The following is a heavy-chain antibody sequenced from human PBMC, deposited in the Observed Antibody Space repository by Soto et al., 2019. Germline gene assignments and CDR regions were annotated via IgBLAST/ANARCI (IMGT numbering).Heavy chain of an antibody. CDR1: GFTFSRYG. V-gene: IGHV3-30*03. Sequence: ESGGGVVQPGRSLRLSCAASGFTFSRYGMDWVRQAPGKGLEWVAVISYDGDNKYYADSVKGRFTISRDNTKNTLYLLMNSLRAEDTAVYYCARVRVRGVIPGGMDVWGQGTTVTVSS. CDR3: ARVRVRGVIPGGMDV. J-gene: IGHJ6*02. CDR2: ISYDGDNK. D-gene: IGHD3-10*01.